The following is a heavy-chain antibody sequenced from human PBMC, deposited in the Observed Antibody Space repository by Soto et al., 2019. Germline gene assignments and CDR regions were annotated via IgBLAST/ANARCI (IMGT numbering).Heavy chain of an antibody. J-gene: IGHJ6*03. CDR1: GFTFSDYY. CDR3: ARDETVTPHHRGYYYYMDV. Sequence: QVQLVESGGGLVKPGGSLRLSCAASGFTFSDYYMSWIRQAPGKGLEWVSYISSSGSTIYYADSVKGRFTISRDNAKNSLYLQMNSLRADDTAVDYCARDETVTPHHRGYYYYMDVWGKGTTVTVSS. D-gene: IGHD4-4*01. V-gene: IGHV3-11*01. CDR2: ISSSGSTI.